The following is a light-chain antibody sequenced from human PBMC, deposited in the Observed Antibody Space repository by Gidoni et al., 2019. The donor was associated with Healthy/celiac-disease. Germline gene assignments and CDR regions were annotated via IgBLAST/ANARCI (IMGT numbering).Light chain of an antibody. V-gene: IGKV3-15*01. CDR2: GAS. CDR3: QQGKT. CDR1: QSVSRN. J-gene: IGKJ1*01. Sequence: EIVMTQSPATLSVSPGERATLSCRASQSVSRNLAWYQQKPGQAPRLLIYGASTRATGIPARFSGSGSGTEFTLTISSLQSEDFAVYYCQQGKTFGQGTKVEIK.